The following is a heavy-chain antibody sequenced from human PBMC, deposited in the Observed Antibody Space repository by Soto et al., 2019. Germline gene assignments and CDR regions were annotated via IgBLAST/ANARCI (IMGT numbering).Heavy chain of an antibody. CDR3: GRQLAVPYAAYAMDV. CDR1: GFTFSSYG. Sequence: QVHLVESGGGVVQPGRSLRLSCAASGFTFSSYGMLWVRQAPGKGLEWVAVIWYNGSKKYYGEPVKGRFTIFRDNSENTLYLEMSSLRAEDTAVYYCGRQLAVPYAAYAMDVWGQGTTVTVSS. V-gene: IGHV3-33*03. D-gene: IGHD2-15*01. CDR2: IWYNGSKK. J-gene: IGHJ6*02.